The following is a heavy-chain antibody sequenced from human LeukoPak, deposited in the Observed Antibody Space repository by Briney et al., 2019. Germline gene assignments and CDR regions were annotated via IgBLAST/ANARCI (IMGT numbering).Heavy chain of an antibody. CDR2: IIPIFGIA. J-gene: IGHJ1*01. D-gene: IGHD1-26*01. CDR3: ASSRSGSPHEYFQH. Sequence: SVKVSCKASGGTFSSYAISWVRQAPGQGLEWMGRIIPIFGIANYAQKFQGRVTITADNSTSTAYMELSSLRSEDTAVYYCASSRSGSPHEYFQHWGQGTLVTVSS. V-gene: IGHV1-69*04. CDR1: GGTFSSYA.